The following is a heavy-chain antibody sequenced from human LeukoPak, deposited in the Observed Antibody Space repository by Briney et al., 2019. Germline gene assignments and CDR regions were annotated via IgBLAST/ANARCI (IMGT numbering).Heavy chain of an antibody. J-gene: IGHJ4*02. CDR2: IYYSGST. CDR3: ARGRYSSSSFDY. CDR1: GGSISSYY. V-gene: IGHV4-59*01. Sequence: KPSETLSLTCTVSGGSISSYYWSWIRQPPGKGLEWIGYIYYSGSTNYNPSLKSRVTISVDTSKNQFSLKLSSVTAADTAVYYCARGRYSSSSFDYWGQGTLVTVSS. D-gene: IGHD6-13*01.